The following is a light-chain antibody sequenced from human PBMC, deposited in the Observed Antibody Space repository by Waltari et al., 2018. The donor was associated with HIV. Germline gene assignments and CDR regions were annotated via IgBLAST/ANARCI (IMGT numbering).Light chain of an antibody. CDR2: KDT. Sequence: DLTQPPSVSVPPGQTATITCTGDALTKRSGYWYQKKSGQAPVLLINKDTERLSGIPGRFSGSSSGTSLTLTINEVRAEDEAEYYCQSSDSSGVDFVVFGGGTKLTV. CDR3: QSSDSSGVDFVV. CDR1: ALTKRS. V-gene: IGLV3-25*03. J-gene: IGLJ2*01.